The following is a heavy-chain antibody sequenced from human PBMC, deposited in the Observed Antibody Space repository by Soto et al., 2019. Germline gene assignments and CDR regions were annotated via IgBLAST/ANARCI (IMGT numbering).Heavy chain of an antibody. CDR2: IIPIFGTA. CDR1: GGPFSSYA. CDR3: ARSRGYSYGYTPVYYYYGMDV. D-gene: IGHD5-18*01. J-gene: IGHJ6*02. V-gene: IGHV1-69*13. Sequence: SVKVSCKASGGPFSSYAISWVRQAPGQGLEWMGGIIPIFGTANYAQKIQGRVTITADESTSTAYMELSSLRSEDTAVYYCARSRGYSYGYTPVYYYYGMDVWGQGTTVTVSS.